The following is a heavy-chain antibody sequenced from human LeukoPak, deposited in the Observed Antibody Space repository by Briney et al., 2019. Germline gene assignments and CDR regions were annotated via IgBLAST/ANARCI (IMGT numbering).Heavy chain of an antibody. CDR1: GGSFSGYY. Sequence: SETLSLTCAVYGGSFSGYYWSWIRQPPGKGLEWIGEINHSGSTNYKPSLKSRVTISVDTSKNQFSLKLSSVTAADTAVYYCARGRYCSSTSCYYYYYYGMDVWGQGTTVTVSS. J-gene: IGHJ6*02. CDR3: ARGRYCSSTSCYYYYYYGMDV. CDR2: INHSGST. D-gene: IGHD2-2*01. V-gene: IGHV4-34*01.